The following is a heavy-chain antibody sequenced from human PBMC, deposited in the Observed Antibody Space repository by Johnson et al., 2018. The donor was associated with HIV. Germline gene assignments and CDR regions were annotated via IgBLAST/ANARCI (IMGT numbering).Heavy chain of an antibody. CDR3: ARGPATITSLGLLFALDV. CDR1: GFTFSDYY. J-gene: IGHJ3*01. CDR2: ISGSGSTM. Sequence: VQLVESGGGLIKPGGSLRLSCAASGFTFSDYYMNWIRQAPGKGLEWVSYISGSGSTMYYADSVKGRFTISRDNTKNTLYLQMNSLRPEDTAVYYCARGPATITSLGLLFALDVWAQGTMVIVSS. V-gene: IGHV3-11*04. D-gene: IGHD4-11*01.